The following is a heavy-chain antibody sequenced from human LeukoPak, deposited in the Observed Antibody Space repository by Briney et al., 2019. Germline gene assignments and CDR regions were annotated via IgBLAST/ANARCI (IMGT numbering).Heavy chain of an antibody. D-gene: IGHD6-6*01. CDR2: IIPIFGTA. CDR3: ARGVAARPVPYYFDY. CDR1: GGTFSSYA. J-gene: IGHJ4*02. V-gene: IGHV1-69*05. Sequence: SVKVSCKASGGTFSSYAISWVRRGPGQGLEWMGGIIPIFGTANYAQKFQGRVTITTDESTSTAYMELSSLRSEDTAVYYCARGVAARPVPYYFDYWGQGTLVTVSS.